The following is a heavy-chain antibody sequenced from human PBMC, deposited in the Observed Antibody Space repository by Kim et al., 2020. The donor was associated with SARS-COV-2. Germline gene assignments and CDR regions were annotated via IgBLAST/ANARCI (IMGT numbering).Heavy chain of an antibody. V-gene: IGHV3-21*01. Sequence: YYAESVKGRFTISRDNAKNSLYLQMNSLRDEDTALYFCARDSGSAGADDFWGQGTQVTVSS. D-gene: IGHD6-13*01. CDR3: ARDSGSAGADDF. J-gene: IGHJ4*02.